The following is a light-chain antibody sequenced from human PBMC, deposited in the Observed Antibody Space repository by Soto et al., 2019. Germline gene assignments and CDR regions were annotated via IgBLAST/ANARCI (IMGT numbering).Light chain of an antibody. CDR2: SNN. Sequence: QSALTQPPSASGTPGQRVTISCSGSSSNIGSNTVSWYQQVPGTAPKLLIHSNNQRPSGGADRFSGSKSGTSASLATSGLQSEDEADYYCAAWDDSMNALVFGTGTKVTVL. V-gene: IGLV1-44*01. CDR3: AAWDDSMNALV. J-gene: IGLJ1*01. CDR1: SSNIGSNT.